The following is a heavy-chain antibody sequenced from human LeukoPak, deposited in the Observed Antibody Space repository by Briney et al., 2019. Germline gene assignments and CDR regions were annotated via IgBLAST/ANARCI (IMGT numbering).Heavy chain of an antibody. CDR1: GGSFSGYY. CDR3: ARDLYYYDSSGYRLDY. CDR2: INHSGST. D-gene: IGHD3-22*01. J-gene: IGHJ4*02. V-gene: IGHV4-34*01. Sequence: SETLSLTCAVYGGSFSGYYWSWIRQPPGKGLEWIGEINHSGSTNYNPSLKSRVTISVDTSKNQFSLKLSSVTAADTAVYYCARDLYYYDSSGYRLDYWGQGTLVTVSS.